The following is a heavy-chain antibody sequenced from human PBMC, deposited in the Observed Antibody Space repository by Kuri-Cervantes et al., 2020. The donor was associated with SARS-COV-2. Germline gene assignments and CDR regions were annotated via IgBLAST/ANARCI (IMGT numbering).Heavy chain of an antibody. V-gene: IGHV3-21*01. CDR3: ARDCEQYNSSPVGIDY. D-gene: IGHD1-14*01. J-gene: IGHJ4*02. Sequence: GGSLRLSCAASGFTFSSYSRNWVRQAPGKGLEWVSSISSSSSYIYYADSVKGRFTISRDNAKNSMYLQMNSLRAEDTAVYYCARDCEQYNSSPVGIDYWGQGTLVTVSS. CDR1: GFTFSSYS. CDR2: ISSSSSYI.